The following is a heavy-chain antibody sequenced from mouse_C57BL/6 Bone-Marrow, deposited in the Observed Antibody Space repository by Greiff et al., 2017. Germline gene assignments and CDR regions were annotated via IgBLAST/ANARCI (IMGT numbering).Heavy chain of an antibody. J-gene: IGHJ2*01. CDR2: IWWDDDK. D-gene: IGHD2-1*01. CDR3: ARLYYGNFFDY. Sequence: QVQLKESGPGILQPSQTLSLTCSFSGFSLSTFGMGVGWIRQPSGKGLEWLAHIWWDDDKYYNPALKSRLTLSKDTSKNQVFLKIANVDTADTATYYCARLYYGNFFDYWGQGTTLTVSS. V-gene: IGHV8-8*01. CDR1: GFSLSTFGMG.